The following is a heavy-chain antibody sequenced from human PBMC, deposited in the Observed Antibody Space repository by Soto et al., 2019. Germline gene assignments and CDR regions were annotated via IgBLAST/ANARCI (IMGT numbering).Heavy chain of an antibody. CDR1: GGTFSSHA. CDR2: IIPIFGTA. V-gene: IGHV1-69*13. Sequence: ASVKVSCKASGGTFSSHAISWVRQAPGQGLEWMGGIIPIFGTANYAQKFQGRVTITADESTSTAYKELRSLRSDYTAVYYCARARGYGSNWFDPWGQGTLVTVSS. D-gene: IGHD5-12*01. CDR3: ARARGYGSNWFDP. J-gene: IGHJ5*02.